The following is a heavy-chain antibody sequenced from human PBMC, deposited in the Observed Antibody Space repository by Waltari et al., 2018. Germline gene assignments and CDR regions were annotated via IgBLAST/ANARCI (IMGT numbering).Heavy chain of an antibody. CDR2: ISYVGNDK. D-gene: IGHD3-10*01. V-gene: IGHV3-30-3*01. CDR3: ARDGSGSYSTLGH. Sequence: QVQLVESGGGVVRPGRSLRLSCADSGLTFGSQAMHWVRQAPGKGLEWVAVISYVGNDKNYADSVKGRFTISTDNSRNTVYLQMDSLRPDDTAVYYCARDGSGSYSTLGHWGQGTLVTVSS. CDR1: GLTFGSQA. J-gene: IGHJ4*02.